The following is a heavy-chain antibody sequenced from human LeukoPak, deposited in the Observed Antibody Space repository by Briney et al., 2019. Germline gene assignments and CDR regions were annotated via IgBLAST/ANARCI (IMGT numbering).Heavy chain of an antibody. CDR2: ISSSGSTI. Sequence: SGGSLRLSCTASGFTFSSYEMNWVRQAPGKGLEWVSYISSSGSTIYYADSVKGRFTISRDNAKNSLYLQMNSLRAEDTAVYYCARDLGVGYSTPFDYWGQGTLVTVSS. CDR3: ARDLGVGYSTPFDY. J-gene: IGHJ4*02. V-gene: IGHV3-48*03. D-gene: IGHD3-3*01. CDR1: GFTFSSYE.